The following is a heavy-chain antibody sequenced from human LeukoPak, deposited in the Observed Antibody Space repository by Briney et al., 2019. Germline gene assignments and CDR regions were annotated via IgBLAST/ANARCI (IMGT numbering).Heavy chain of an antibody. CDR1: GFTFSSYG. D-gene: IGHD3-22*01. J-gene: IGHJ4*02. Sequence: RGSLRLSCAASGFTFSSYGMHWVRQAPGKGLEWVAVISYDGSNKYYADSVKGRFTISRDNSKNTLYLQMNSLRAEDTAVYYCATSYYYDSIGPLDYWGQGTLVTVSS. V-gene: IGHV3-30*03. CDR3: ATSYYYDSIGPLDY. CDR2: ISYDGSNK.